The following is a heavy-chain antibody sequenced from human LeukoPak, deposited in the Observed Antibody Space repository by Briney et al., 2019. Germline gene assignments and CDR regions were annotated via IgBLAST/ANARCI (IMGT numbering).Heavy chain of an antibody. CDR2: INPSGGST. J-gene: IGHJ4*02. CDR3: ARGDFSGYDAGDY. V-gene: IGHV1-46*01. CDR1: VYTFTGYY. D-gene: IGHD5-12*01. Sequence: ASVKVSCQASVYTFTGYYMHWVRQAPGHGLEWMGIINPSGGSTSYAQKFQGRVTMTRDMSTSTVYMELSSLRSEDTAVYYCARGDFSGYDAGDYWGEGTLVTVSS.